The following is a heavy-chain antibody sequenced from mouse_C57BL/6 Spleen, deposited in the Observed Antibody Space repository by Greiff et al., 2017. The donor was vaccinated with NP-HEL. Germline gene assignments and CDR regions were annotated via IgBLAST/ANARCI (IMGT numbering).Heavy chain of an antibody. D-gene: IGHD3-3*01. CDR2: IDPSDSYT. CDR1: GYTFTSYW. V-gene: IGHV1-69*01. J-gene: IGHJ3*01. CDR3: ARGGTSAWFAY. Sequence: QVQLQQPGAELVMPGASVKLSCKASGYTFTSYWMHWVKQRPGQGLEWIGEIDPSDSYTNYNQKFKGKATLTVDKSSSTAYMQLSSLTSEDSAVYCCARGGTSAWFAYWGQGTLVTVSA.